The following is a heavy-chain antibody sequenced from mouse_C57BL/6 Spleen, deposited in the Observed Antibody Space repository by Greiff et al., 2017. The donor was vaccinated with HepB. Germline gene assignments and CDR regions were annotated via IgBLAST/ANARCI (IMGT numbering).Heavy chain of an antibody. J-gene: IGHJ1*03. CDR2: ISSGSSTI. Sequence: EVQRVESGGGLVKPGGSLKLSCAASGFTFSDYGMHWVRQAPEKGLEWVAYISSGSSTIYYADTVKGRFTISRDNAKNTLFLQMTSLRSEDTAMYYCASKGPETLYWYFDVWGTGTTVTVSS. D-gene: IGHD1-3*01. CDR1: GFTFSDYG. V-gene: IGHV5-17*01. CDR3: ASKGPETLYWYFDV.